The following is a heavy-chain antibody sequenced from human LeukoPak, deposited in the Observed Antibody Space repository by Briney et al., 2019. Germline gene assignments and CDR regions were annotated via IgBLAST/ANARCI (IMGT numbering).Heavy chain of an antibody. CDR1: GYTFTSYG. CDR2: ISAYNGNT. J-gene: IGHJ3*02. Sequence: ASVKVSRKASGYTFTSYGISWVRQAPGQGLEWMGWISAYNGNTNYAQKLQGRVTMTTNTSTSTAYMELRSLRSDDTAVYYCARGPTPSAYDAFDIWGQGTMVTVSS. CDR3: ARGPTPSAYDAFDI. V-gene: IGHV1-18*01.